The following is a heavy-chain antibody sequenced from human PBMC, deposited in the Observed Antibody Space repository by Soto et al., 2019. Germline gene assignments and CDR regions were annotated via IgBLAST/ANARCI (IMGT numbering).Heavy chain of an antibody. V-gene: IGHV1-69*06. CDR3: AIWSNSNPLYYRGMDV. CDR2: IIPLHNTS. D-gene: IGHD1-20*01. CDR1: GGAFTNYS. Sequence: QVQLLQSGAEVKKPGSSVKVSCKVSGGAFTNYSLNWVRHAPGQGLEWLGGIIPLHNTSNYSLKLLGRGSVTADISSNTVYMHLSGLTSDDTATYHCAIWSNSNPLYYRGMDVWGQGTTVTVSS. J-gene: IGHJ6*02.